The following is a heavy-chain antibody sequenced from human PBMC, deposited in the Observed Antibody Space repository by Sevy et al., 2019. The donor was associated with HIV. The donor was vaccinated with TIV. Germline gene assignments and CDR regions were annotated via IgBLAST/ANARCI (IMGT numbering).Heavy chain of an antibody. CDR2: VYSGGAT. J-gene: IGHJ6*02. V-gene: IGHV3-53*01. CDR1: GFTLTNEF. D-gene: IGHD2-15*01. Sequence: GGSLRLSCAVSGFTLTNEFFSWVRQAPGKGLEWVAVVYSGGATYYADSVKGRFTISRDKSKSTLYLQMKSLRAEDTAVYYCPRVGYCRGGTCFSGFYYAMDVCGQGTTVTVSS. CDR3: PRVGYCRGGTCFSGFYYAMDV.